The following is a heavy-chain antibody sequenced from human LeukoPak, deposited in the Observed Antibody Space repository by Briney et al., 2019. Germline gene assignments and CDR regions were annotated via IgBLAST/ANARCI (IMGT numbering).Heavy chain of an antibody. CDR2: ISGSGGST. J-gene: IGHJ4*02. CDR3: AKGFGYSYGYGLDY. D-gene: IGHD5-18*01. Sequence: GGSLRLSCAAAGFTFSSYAMSWVRQAPGKGLEWVSAISGSGGSTYYADSVKGRFTISRDNSKNTLYLQMNSLRAEDTAVYYCAKGFGYSYGYGLDYWGQGTLVTVSS. V-gene: IGHV3-23*01. CDR1: GFTFSSYA.